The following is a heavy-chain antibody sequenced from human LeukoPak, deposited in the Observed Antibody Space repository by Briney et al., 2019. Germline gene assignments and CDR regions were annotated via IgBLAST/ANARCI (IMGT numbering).Heavy chain of an antibody. J-gene: IGHJ6*02. CDR2: IKHDGSET. D-gene: IGHD3-16*01. CDR3: AKNGGPHGMDV. Sequence: GGSLRLSCATSGFTFSSIWMSWVRQAPGKGLEWVANIKHDGSETNYVDSVKGRFTISRDNAKNSLHLQMNSLRVEVTAVYYCAKNGGPHGMDVWGQGTTVTVSS. CDR1: GFTFSSIW. V-gene: IGHV3-7*02.